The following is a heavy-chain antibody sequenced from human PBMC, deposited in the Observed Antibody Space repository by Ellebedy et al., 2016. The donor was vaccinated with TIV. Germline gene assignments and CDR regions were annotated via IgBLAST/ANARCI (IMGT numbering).Heavy chain of an antibody. D-gene: IGHD4-11*01. CDR3: ARFTLTSHGMDV. CDR1: GYIFTNYW. CDR2: IYPGDSDT. V-gene: IGHV5-51*01. Sequence: GESLKISCKTSGYIFTNYWIGWVRQMPGKGLEWMGIIYPGDSDTRYSPSFQAQVTISVDKSINTAYLQWSSLKASDTAMYYCARFTLTSHGMDVWGQGTTVTVSS. J-gene: IGHJ6*02.